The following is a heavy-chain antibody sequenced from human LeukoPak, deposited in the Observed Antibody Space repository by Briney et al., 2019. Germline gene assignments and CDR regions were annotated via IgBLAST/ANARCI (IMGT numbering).Heavy chain of an antibody. Sequence: SETLSLTCAVYGGSFSGYYWSWIRQPPGKGLEWIGEINHSGSTNYNPSLKSRVTISVDTSKNQFSLKLSSVTAADTAVYYCARGLAVSSSWYGRWLDPWGQGTLVTVSS. D-gene: IGHD6-13*01. CDR2: INHSGST. J-gene: IGHJ5*02. CDR3: ARGLAVSSSWYGRWLDP. CDR1: GGSFSGYY. V-gene: IGHV4-34*01.